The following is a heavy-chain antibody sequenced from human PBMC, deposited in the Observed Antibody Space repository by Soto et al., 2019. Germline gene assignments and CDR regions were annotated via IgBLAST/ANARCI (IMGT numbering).Heavy chain of an antibody. V-gene: IGHV3-23*01. CDR3: ARALGVGATNWFEP. CDR2: LSGSGTST. Sequence: GGSLRLSCAASGFRFVNYAINWVRQAPGKGLEWVSGLSGSGTSTYYADSVKGRFTISRDNSRDTLFLQMNSRRAEDTAVYYCARALGVGATNWFEPWGQGTLVTVPS. J-gene: IGHJ5*02. D-gene: IGHD1-26*01. CDR1: GFRFVNYA.